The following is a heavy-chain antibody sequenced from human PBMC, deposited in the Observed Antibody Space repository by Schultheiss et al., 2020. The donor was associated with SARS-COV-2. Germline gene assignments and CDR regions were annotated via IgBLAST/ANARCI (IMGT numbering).Heavy chain of an antibody. D-gene: IGHD2-21*02. J-gene: IGHJ5*02. Sequence: ALVKVSSKASGYTFTSYGISWVRQAPGQGLEWMGWISAYNGNTNYAQKLQGRVTMTTDTSTSTAYMELRSLRSDDTAVYYCAKTIVVVTGPGLKGVWFDPWGQGTLVTVSS. CDR2: ISAYNGNT. CDR1: GYTFTSYG. V-gene: IGHV1-18*01. CDR3: AKTIVVVTGPGLKGVWFDP.